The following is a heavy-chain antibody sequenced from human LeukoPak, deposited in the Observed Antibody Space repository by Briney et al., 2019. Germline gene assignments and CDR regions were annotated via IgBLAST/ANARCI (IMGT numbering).Heavy chain of an antibody. Sequence: PGGSLRLSCAASGFTFSSYWMNWVRQAPGKGLEWVSAISSRSSYIYYADSVKGRFTISRDNAKNSLYLQMNSLRAEDTAVYYCARVITDSSSWYGSDYWGQGTLVTVSS. J-gene: IGHJ4*02. V-gene: IGHV3-21*01. CDR2: ISSRSSYI. CDR1: GFTFSSYW. D-gene: IGHD6-13*01. CDR3: ARVITDSSSWYGSDY.